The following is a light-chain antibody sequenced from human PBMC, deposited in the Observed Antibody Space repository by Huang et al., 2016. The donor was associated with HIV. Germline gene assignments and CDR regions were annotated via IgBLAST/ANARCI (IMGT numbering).Light chain of an antibody. V-gene: IGKV1-NL1*01. CDR3: QQHFSTPWT. CDR1: QGISNS. CDR2: AAS. Sequence: DIQMTQSPSSLSASVGDRVTVTCRASQGISNSLAWYQQKPGKAPKLLLSAASRLQSVVPSRFSGSGSGTDYTLTISSLQPEDFATYYCQQHFSTPWTFGQGTRVEIK. J-gene: IGKJ1*01.